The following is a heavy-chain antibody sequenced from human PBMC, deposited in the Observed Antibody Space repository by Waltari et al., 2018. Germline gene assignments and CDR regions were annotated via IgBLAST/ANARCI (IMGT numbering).Heavy chain of an antibody. D-gene: IGHD1-1*01. CDR1: GGSIRRGDHY. CDR3: ARVRTEFDY. V-gene: IGHV4-30-4*08. CDR2: IYYSGST. J-gene: IGHJ4*02. Sequence: QVQLQESGPGLVKPSQTLSFPCPVPGGSIRRGDHYWSWIRQPPGKGLEWSGYIYYSGSTYYNPSLKSRVTISVDTSKNQFSLKLSSVTAADTAVYYCARVRTEFDYWGQGTLVTVSS.